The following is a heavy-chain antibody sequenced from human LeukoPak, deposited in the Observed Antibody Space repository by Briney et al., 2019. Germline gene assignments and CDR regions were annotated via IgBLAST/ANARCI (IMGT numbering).Heavy chain of an antibody. J-gene: IGHJ4*02. V-gene: IGHV3-23*01. D-gene: IGHD6-13*01. CDR3: AKSATPYSSSWRHYFDY. CDR1: GFTFSSYA. Sequence: PGESLRLSCAASGFTFSSYAMSWVRQAPGKGLEWVSTISGSGDNTFYAGSVKGRFTISRDNSKNTLYLQMSSLRAEDTAVYYCAKSATPYSSSWRHYFDYWGQGTLVTVSS. CDR2: ISGSGDNT.